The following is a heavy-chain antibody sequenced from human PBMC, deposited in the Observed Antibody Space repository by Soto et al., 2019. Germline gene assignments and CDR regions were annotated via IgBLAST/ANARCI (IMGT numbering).Heavy chain of an antibody. J-gene: IGHJ6*02. V-gene: IGHV1-69*13. D-gene: IGHD6-13*01. Sequence: SVKVSCKASGYTFTSYGISWVRQAPGQGLEWMGGIIPIFGTANYAQKFQGRVTITADESTSTAYMELSSLRSEDTAVYYCATGYSSSWPMGRGFYYGMDVWGQGTTVTVSS. CDR2: IIPIFGTA. CDR1: GYTFTSYG. CDR3: ATGYSSSWPMGRGFYYGMDV.